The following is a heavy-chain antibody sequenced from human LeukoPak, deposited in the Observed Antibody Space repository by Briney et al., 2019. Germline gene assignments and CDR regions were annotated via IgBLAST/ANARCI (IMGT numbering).Heavy chain of an antibody. CDR2: INSDGSST. CDR1: GFTFSSYG. Sequence: PGGSLRLSCAASGFTFSSYGMHWVRQAPGKGLVWVSRINSDGSSTTHADSVKGRFTISRDNAKDTLYLQMNSLRAEDTAVYYCARGYFDSSGYPYLGYWGQGTLVTVSS. J-gene: IGHJ4*02. V-gene: IGHV3-74*01. CDR3: ARGYFDSSGYPYLGY. D-gene: IGHD3-22*01.